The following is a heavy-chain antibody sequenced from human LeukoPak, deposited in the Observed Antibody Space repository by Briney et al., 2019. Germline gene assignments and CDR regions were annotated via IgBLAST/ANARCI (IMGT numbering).Heavy chain of an antibody. CDR3: ARALSSSWSGILDAFDI. J-gene: IGHJ3*02. V-gene: IGHV3-21*01. D-gene: IGHD6-13*01. CDR1: GFTFSSYS. CDR2: ISSSSSYI. Sequence: GGSLRLSCAASGFTFSSYSMNWVRQAPGKGLEWVSSISSSSSYIYYADSVKGRFTISRDNAKNSLYLQMNSLRAEDTAVYYCARALSSSWSGILDAFDIWGQGTMVTVSS.